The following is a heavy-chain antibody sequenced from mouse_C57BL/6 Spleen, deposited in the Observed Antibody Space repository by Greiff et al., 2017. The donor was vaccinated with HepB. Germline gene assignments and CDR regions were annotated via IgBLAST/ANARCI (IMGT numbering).Heavy chain of an antibody. D-gene: IGHD2-4*01. CDR1: GFTFSSYG. CDR3: ARLDYDPYWYFDV. CDR2: ISSGGSYT. J-gene: IGHJ1*03. Sequence: EVMLVESGGDLVKPGGSLKLSCAASGFTFSSYGMSWVRQTPDKRLEWVATISSGGSYTYYPDSVKGRFTISRDNAKNTLYLQMSSLKSEDTAMYYCARLDYDPYWYFDVWGTGTTVTVSS. V-gene: IGHV5-6*01.